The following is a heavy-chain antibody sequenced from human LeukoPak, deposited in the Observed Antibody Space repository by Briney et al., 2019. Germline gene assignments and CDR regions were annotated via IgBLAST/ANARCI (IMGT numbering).Heavy chain of an antibody. CDR3: TRGYSSSWYLNWFDP. CDR1: GYSISSGYY. Sequence: PSETLSLTCTVSGYSISSGYYWVWLGQPPGKALEWFGIIYHSRSSYYHPSHKRQVTISVDTSKNQFSLKLTSVTAADMAVYYCTRGYSSSWYLNWFDPWGQGTLVTVSS. V-gene: IGHV4-38-2*02. D-gene: IGHD6-13*01. J-gene: IGHJ5*02. CDR2: IYHSRSS.